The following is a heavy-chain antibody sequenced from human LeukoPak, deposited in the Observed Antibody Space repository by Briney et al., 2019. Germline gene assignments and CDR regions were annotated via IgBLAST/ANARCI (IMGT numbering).Heavy chain of an antibody. CDR2: IIPIFGTA. Sequence: SVKVSCKASGGTFSSYAISWVRQAPGQGLEWMGRIIPIFGTANYAQKFQGRVTITTDESTSTAYMELSSLRSEDTAVYYCARDPYYYDSSGYYRDWGQGTLVTVSS. V-gene: IGHV1-69*05. CDR1: GGTFSSYA. J-gene: IGHJ4*02. CDR3: ARDPYYYDSSGYYRD. D-gene: IGHD3-22*01.